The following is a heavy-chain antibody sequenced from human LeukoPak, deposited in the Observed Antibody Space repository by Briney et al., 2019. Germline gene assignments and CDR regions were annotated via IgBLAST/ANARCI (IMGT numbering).Heavy chain of an antibody. Sequence: PGRSLRLSCAASGFTFSSYGMHWVRLAPGKGLEWVAVISYDGSNKYYADSVKGRFTISRDNPKNTLYLQMNSLRAEDTAVYYCAKDLQGGNNYGSIFGYFDYWGQGALVTVSS. D-gene: IGHD5-18*01. CDR3: AKDLQGGNNYGSIFGYFDY. V-gene: IGHV3-30*18. CDR2: ISYDGSNK. CDR1: GFTFSSYG. J-gene: IGHJ4*02.